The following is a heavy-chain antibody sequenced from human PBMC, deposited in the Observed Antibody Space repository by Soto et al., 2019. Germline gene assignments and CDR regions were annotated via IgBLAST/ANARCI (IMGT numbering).Heavy chain of an antibody. Sequence: GGSLRLSCAASGFTFSSYSMNWVRQAPGKGLEWVSSISSSSSYIYYADSVKGRFTISRDNAKNSLYLQMNSLRAEDTAVYYCARDYCSSTSCLNDAFDIWGQGTMVTVSS. CDR3: ARDYCSSTSCLNDAFDI. CDR2: ISSSSSYI. V-gene: IGHV3-21*01. CDR1: GFTFSSYS. D-gene: IGHD2-2*01. J-gene: IGHJ3*02.